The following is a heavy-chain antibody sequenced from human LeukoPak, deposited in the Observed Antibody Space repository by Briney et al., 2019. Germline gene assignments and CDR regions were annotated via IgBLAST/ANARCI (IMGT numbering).Heavy chain of an antibody. Sequence: GGSLRLSCAASGFTFDDYGMTWVRQAPGKGLEWVSGINWNGGTADYADSVKGRFTISRDNAKDSVSLQMDSLRADDTAFYYCARAGLGTNYYYYYYMDVWGKGTTVTVSS. D-gene: IGHD1-7*01. V-gene: IGHV3-20*04. CDR2: INWNGGTA. J-gene: IGHJ6*03. CDR1: GFTFDDYG. CDR3: ARAGLGTNYYYYYYMDV.